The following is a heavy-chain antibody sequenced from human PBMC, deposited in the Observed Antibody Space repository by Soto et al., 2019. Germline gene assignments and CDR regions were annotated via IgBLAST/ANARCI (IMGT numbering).Heavy chain of an antibody. CDR1: GFTFRDYY. Sequence: QVQLFESGGGLVRPGGSLRLSCEASGFTFRDYYMTWFRQAPGKGLEWLSYIDSSTKYTNYADSVTGRFTISRDNTKKPLYLQRNSLRADDTAVYYCARDDYYTMDVWGQWTMVTLSS. CDR3: ARDDYYTMDV. CDR2: IDSSTKYT. V-gene: IGHV3-11*05. J-gene: IGHJ6*01.